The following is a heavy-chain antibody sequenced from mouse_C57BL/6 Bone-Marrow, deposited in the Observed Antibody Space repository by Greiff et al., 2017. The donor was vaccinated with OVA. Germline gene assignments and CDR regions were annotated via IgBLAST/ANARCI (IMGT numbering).Heavy chain of an antibody. CDR1: GYTFTSYG. D-gene: IGHD2-3*01. J-gene: IGHJ2*01. Sequence: VQLQQSGAELARPGASVKLSCKASGYTFTSYGISWVKQRTGQGLEWIGEIYPRSGNTYYNEKFKGKATLTADKSSSTAYMELRSLTSEDSAFYFCARCFDGYYFDYWGQGTTLTVSS. CDR3: ARCFDGYYFDY. V-gene: IGHV1-81*01. CDR2: IYPRSGNT.